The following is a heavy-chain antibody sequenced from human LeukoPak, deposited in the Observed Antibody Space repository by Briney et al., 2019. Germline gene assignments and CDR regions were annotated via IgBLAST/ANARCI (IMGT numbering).Heavy chain of an antibody. D-gene: IGHD3-3*01. CDR3: ARSSGRFLEWFFDY. CDR2: IYYSGST. CDR1: GGSISSYY. Sequence: SETLSLTCTVSGGSISSYYWSWIRQPPGKGLEWIGYIYYSGSTDYTPSLKSRVTISVDTSKNQFSLKLSSVTAADTAVYYCARSSGRFLEWFFDYWGQGTLVTVSS. J-gene: IGHJ4*02. V-gene: IGHV4-59*01.